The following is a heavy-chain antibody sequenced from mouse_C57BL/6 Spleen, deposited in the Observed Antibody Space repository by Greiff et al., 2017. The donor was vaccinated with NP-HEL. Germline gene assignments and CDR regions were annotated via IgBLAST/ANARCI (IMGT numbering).Heavy chain of an antibody. Sequence: EVHLVESGEGLVKPGGSLKLSCAASGFTFSSYAMSWVRPTPEKRLEWVAYISSGGDYIYYADTVKGRFTISRDNARNTLYLQMSSLKSEDTAMYYCTRVGTTGDFDYWGQGTTLTVSS. CDR2: ISSGGDYI. CDR1: GFTFSSYA. V-gene: IGHV5-9-1*02. J-gene: IGHJ2*01. CDR3: TRVGTTGDFDY. D-gene: IGHD1-1*01.